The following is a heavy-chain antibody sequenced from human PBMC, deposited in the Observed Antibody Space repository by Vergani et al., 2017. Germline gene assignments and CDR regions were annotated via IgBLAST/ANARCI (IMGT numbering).Heavy chain of an antibody. D-gene: IGHD5-18*01. CDR2: ISYAGSNK. CDR1: GFTFSSYA. Sequence: QVQLVESGGGVVQPGRSLRLSCAASGFTFSSYAMHWVRQAPGKGLEWVAVISYAGSNKYYADSVKGRFTISRDNSKNTLYLQMNSLRAEDTAVYYCARDSLLYSYGTDYWGQGTLVTVSS. J-gene: IGHJ4*02. V-gene: IGHV3-30*07. CDR3: ARDSLLYSYGTDY.